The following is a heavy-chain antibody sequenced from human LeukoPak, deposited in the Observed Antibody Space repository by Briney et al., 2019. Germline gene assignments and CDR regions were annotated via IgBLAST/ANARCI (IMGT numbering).Heavy chain of an antibody. Sequence: GASVKVSCKASGYTFTSYDINWVRQATGQGLEWMGWMNPNSGNTNYAQKLQGRVTMTTDTSTSTAYMELRSLRSDDTAVYYCARDLTRYCSSTSCYLDYYYYGMDVWGQGTTVTVSS. D-gene: IGHD2-2*01. CDR3: ARDLTRYCSSTSCYLDYYYYGMDV. CDR1: GYTFTSYD. J-gene: IGHJ6*02. V-gene: IGHV1-18*01. CDR2: MNPNSGNT.